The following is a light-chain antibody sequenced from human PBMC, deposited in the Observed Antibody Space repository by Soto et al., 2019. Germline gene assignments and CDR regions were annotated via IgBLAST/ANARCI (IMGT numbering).Light chain of an antibody. V-gene: IGKV3-11*01. CDR1: LSVSVY. CDR2: DAS. J-gene: IGKJ5*01. CDR3: HQRQYWPPIT. Sequence: VVLTQSPATLSLSPGERATLSCRTSLSVSVYLDWYQQKPGQAPRLLISDASNRATGIPARFSGSGSGTDFTLTISSLEPEDFAVYYCHQRQYWPPITFCQGTRLEIK.